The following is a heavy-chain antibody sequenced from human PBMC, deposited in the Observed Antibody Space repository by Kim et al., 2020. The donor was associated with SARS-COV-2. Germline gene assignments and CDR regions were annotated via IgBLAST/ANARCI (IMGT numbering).Heavy chain of an antibody. V-gene: IGHV3-30*01. J-gene: IGHJ4*02. D-gene: IGHD1-26*01. Sequence: DSVKGRFTISRDNSKNTLYLQMNSLRAEDTALYYCARDPYSESYYSFDYWGQGTLVTVSS. CDR3: ARDPYSESYYSFDY.